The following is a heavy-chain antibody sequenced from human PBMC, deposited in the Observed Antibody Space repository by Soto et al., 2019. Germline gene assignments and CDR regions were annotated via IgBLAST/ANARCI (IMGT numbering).Heavy chain of an antibody. CDR2: IYHSGST. J-gene: IGHJ4*02. D-gene: IGHD5-18*01. CDR1: GGSISSSNW. Sequence: SETLSLTCAVSGGSISSSNWWSWVRQPAGKGLEWIGEIYHSGSTNYNPSLKSRVTISVDKSKNQFSLKLSSVTAADTAVYYCAREARRGYSYGRHYYFNYRGQGTLVT. CDR3: AREARRGYSYGRHYYFNY. V-gene: IGHV4-4*02.